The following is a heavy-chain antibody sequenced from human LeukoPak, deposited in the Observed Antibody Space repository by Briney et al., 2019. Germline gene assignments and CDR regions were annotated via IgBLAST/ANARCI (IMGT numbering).Heavy chain of an antibody. CDR3: ARTYDFWSASQYYFDS. V-gene: IGHV3-74*01. Sequence: GGSLRLSCAASGFTLSDYWMHWVRQAPGKGLVWVSRIKSDGVTTDCADSVKGRFTISRDNAKNTLYLQMNSLRAGDTAVYYCARTYDFWSASQYYFDSWGQGTLVTVSS. D-gene: IGHD3-3*01. J-gene: IGHJ4*02. CDR1: GFTLSDYW. CDR2: IKSDGVTT.